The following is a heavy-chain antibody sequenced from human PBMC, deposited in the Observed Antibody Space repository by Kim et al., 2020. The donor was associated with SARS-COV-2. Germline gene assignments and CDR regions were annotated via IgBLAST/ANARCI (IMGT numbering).Heavy chain of an antibody. D-gene: IGHD6-19*01. Sequence: GGDIFYADSVKGRFHISRDNSKNSLYLQMHSLRTEDTALYFCAKDSSGWYDWGQGTLVTVSS. J-gene: IGHJ4*02. CDR2: GGDI. CDR3: AKDSSGWYD. V-gene: IGHV3-43*01.